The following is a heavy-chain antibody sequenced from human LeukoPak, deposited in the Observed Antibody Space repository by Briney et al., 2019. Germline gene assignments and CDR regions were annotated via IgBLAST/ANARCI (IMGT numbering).Heavy chain of an antibody. CDR2: IKQDGSEK. V-gene: IGHV3-7*01. D-gene: IGHD6-19*01. CDR1: GFTFSNYW. Sequence: GGSLRLSCAASGFTFSNYWISWVRQAPGKGLEWVANIKQDGSEKSYVDSVEGRFTISRDNAKSSLYLQMDSLRVEDTAVYYCAKLAGAFSTIMSVAYFDCWGQGTLVTVSS. J-gene: IGHJ4*02. CDR3: AKLAGAFSTIMSVAYFDC.